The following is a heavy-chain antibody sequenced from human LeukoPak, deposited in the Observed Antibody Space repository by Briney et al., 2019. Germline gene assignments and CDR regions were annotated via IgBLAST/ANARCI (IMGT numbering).Heavy chain of an antibody. CDR1: GFTFSSYW. V-gene: IGHV3-74*01. CDR2: INSDGSST. D-gene: IGHD4/OR15-4a*01. J-gene: IGHJ4*02. CDR3: ARRAGAYSHPYDY. Sequence: GGSLRLSCAASGFTFSSYWMHWVRQAPGKGLVWVSRINSDGSSTSYADSVKGRFTISRDNAKNTLYLQMNSLRAEDTAVYYCARRAGAYSHPYDYWGQGTLVTVSS.